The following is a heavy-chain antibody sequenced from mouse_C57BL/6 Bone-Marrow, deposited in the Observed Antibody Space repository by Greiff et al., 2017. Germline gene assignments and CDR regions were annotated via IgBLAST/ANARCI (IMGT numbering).Heavy chain of an antibody. CDR3: ASDSNWYFDV. CDR1: GYTFTSYW. V-gene: IGHV1-52*01. D-gene: IGHD2-5*01. J-gene: IGHJ1*03. Sequence: QVQLQQPGAELVRPGSSVKLSCKASGYTFTSYWMHWVKQRPIQGLEWIGNIDPSDSETHYNQKFKDKATLTGDKSSSTAYMQLSSLTSEDSAVYYCASDSNWYFDVWGTGTTVTVSS. CDR2: IDPSDSET.